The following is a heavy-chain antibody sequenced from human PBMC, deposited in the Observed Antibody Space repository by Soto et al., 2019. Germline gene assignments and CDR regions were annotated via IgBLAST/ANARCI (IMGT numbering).Heavy chain of an antibody. CDR3: ARDREMVYAFVRYYYYGMDV. CDR1: GGTFSSYA. D-gene: IGHD2-8*01. Sequence: SVKVSCEASGGTFSSYAMSWVRQAPGEGLEWMGGIIPIFGTANYAQKFQGRVTITADESTSTAYMELSSLRSEDTAVYYCARDREMVYAFVRYYYYGMDVWGQGTTVTVS. V-gene: IGHV1-69*13. J-gene: IGHJ6*02. CDR2: IIPIFGTA.